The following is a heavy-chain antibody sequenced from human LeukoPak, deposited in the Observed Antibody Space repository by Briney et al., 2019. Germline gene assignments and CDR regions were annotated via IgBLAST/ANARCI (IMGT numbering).Heavy chain of an antibody. D-gene: IGHD3-10*01. Sequence: ASVKVSCKASGYTFTSYGISWVRQAPGQGLEWMGWISAYNGNTNYAQKLQGRVTMTTDTSTSTAYMELSSLRSEDTAVYYCARDKAMVRGVMRSTSYYYYYMDVWGKGTTVTISS. CDR1: GYTFTSYG. V-gene: IGHV1-18*01. CDR3: ARDKAMVRGVMRSTSYYYYYMDV. CDR2: ISAYNGNT. J-gene: IGHJ6*03.